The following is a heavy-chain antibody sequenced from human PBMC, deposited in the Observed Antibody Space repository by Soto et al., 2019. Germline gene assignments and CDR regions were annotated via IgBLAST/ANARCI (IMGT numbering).Heavy chain of an antibody. D-gene: IGHD3-16*01. J-gene: IGHJ4*02. CDR2: ISYDGSSN. CDR3: ARDSWGVDY. V-gene: IGHV3-30-3*01. Sequence: GGSLRLSCAASGFTFSAYAMHWVRQAPGKGLEWLAMISYDGSSNYFADSVKGRFTISRDNSKNTLYLQMNSLRAEDTAVYYCARDSWGVDYWGQGTLVTVSS. CDR1: GFTFSAYA.